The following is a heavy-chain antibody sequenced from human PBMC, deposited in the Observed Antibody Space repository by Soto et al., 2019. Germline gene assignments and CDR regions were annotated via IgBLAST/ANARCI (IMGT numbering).Heavy chain of an antibody. Sequence: QVLLVQSGPEVKKPGASVKVSCKPSGYTFTSYGLSWVRQAPGRGLEWMGWISGYNGNTVYAQIFQGRVTLTTDTSTSKTYMELTSLRSDDTAGYFCARDSRGRAVPAIPFDYWGQGTLVTVSS. CDR3: ARDSRGRAVPAIPFDY. D-gene: IGHD2-2*01. J-gene: IGHJ4*02. CDR2: ISGYNGNT. CDR1: GYTFTSYG. V-gene: IGHV1-18*01.